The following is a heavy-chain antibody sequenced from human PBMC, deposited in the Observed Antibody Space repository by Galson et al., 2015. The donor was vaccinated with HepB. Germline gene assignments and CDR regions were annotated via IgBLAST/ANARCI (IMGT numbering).Heavy chain of an antibody. CDR1: GFIFSDHW. D-gene: IGHD6-19*01. CDR3: VRALRPVSGALADL. CDR2: ISPDGSVA. J-gene: IGHJ5*02. V-gene: IGHV3-74*01. Sequence: SLRLSCAASGFIFSDHWMHWVRQAPGKGLIWVSQISPDGSVADSADSVKGRFTISRDNAKNTLYLQMHSLRVEDMAIYYCVRALRPVSGALADLWGQGTLISVSS.